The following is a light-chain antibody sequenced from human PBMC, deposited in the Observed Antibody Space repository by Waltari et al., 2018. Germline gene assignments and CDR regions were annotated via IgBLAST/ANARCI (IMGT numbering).Light chain of an antibody. V-gene: IGKV3-20*01. CDR1: QSVSSSY. J-gene: IGKJ1*01. Sequence: ELVLTQSPGTLSLSPGERATLSCRASQSVSSSYLAWYQQKPGQAPRLLIYGASSRATGIPDRFSGSGSGTDFTLTISRLEPEDFAVYYCQQYGSSPQTFGQGPRWKSN. CDR2: GAS. CDR3: QQYGSSPQT.